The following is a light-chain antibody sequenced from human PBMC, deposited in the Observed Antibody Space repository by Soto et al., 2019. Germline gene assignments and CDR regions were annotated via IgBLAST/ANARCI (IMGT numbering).Light chain of an antibody. J-gene: IGKJ3*01. CDR2: AAF. CDR3: QQSYTTLFT. CDR1: QSISNY. Sequence: DLQMTQSPSSLSASVGDRVTITCRASQSISNYLNWYQQKPGKAPKRLIYAAFILQSGVPSRFSGSGSGTDFTLTISRLQPEDFATYSCQQSYTTLFTFGPETNVDIK. V-gene: IGKV1-39*01.